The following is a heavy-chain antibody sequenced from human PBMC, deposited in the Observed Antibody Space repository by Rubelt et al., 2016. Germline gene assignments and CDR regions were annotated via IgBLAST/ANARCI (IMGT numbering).Heavy chain of an antibody. J-gene: IGHJ4*02. CDR1: GGSFSGYY. CDR3: ARGARIAARPNYFDY. V-gene: IGHV4-34*01. D-gene: IGHD6-6*01. CDR2: INNSGST. Sequence: QVQLQQWGAGLLKPSETLSLTCAVYGGSFSGYYWSWIRQPPGKGLEWIGEINNSGSTNYNPSLKSRVTKQVATPKKQVSLQLNSVTAADTALYYCARGARIAARPNYFDYWGQGTLVTVSS.